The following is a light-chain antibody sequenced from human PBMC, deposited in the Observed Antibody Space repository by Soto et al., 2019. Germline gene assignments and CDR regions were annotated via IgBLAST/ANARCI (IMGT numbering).Light chain of an antibody. J-gene: IGKJ1*01. V-gene: IGKV3-20*01. CDR3: HHYGNSLWT. CDR2: GAS. Sequence: PGERATLAFSASQSASSSSLAWYQQMPGRAPRLLIYGASARATGIPDRFSGSGSGADFTLTISRLEPVDFAVYYCHHYGNSLWTFGQGTKVEIK. CDR1: QSASSSS.